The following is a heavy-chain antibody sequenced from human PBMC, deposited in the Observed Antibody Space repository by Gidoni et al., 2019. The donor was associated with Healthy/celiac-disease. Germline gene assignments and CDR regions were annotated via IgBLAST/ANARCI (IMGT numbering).Heavy chain of an antibody. CDR3: TRDPIYHPLQSRGY. CDR1: GFTFSASA. Sequence: EVQLVESGGGLVQPGGSLKLSCAASGFTFSASAMHWVRQDSGKGLEWVGRIRSKANSYATAYAASVKGRFTISRDDSKNTAYLQMNSLKTEDTAVYYCTRDPIYHPLQSRGYWGQGTLVTVSS. J-gene: IGHJ4*02. CDR2: IRSKANSYAT. V-gene: IGHV3-73*01. D-gene: IGHD4-4*01.